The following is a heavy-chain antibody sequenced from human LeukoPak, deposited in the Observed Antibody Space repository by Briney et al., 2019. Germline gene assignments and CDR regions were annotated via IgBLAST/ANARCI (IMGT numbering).Heavy chain of an antibody. CDR2: ISFDGSKK. J-gene: IGHJ4*02. D-gene: IGHD2-21*02. Sequence: GGSLRLSCAASGFTFSSYAMHWVRQAPGKGLKWVAVISFDGSKKYYVDPVEGRFTISRDNSKNTLYLQMNSLRADDTAVYYCARGGVTSWDHDYWGQGTLVTVSS. CDR1: GFTFSSYA. CDR3: ARGGVTSWDHDY. V-gene: IGHV3-30-3*01.